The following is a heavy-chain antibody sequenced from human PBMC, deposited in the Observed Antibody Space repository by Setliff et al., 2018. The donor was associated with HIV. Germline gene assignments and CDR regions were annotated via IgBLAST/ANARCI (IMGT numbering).Heavy chain of an antibody. CDR2: IYTSGIT. V-gene: IGHV4-4*09. Sequence: SETLSLTCTVSGGSISSHYWSWIRQSPGKGLEWIGYIYTSGITNYNPSLKSRVTISVDTSKNQFSLKLNSVTAADTAVYYCAREPATYNGYNWDYYGTDLWGQGTTVTVSS. D-gene: IGHD5-12*01. J-gene: IGHJ6*02. CDR3: AREPATYNGYNWDYYGTDL. CDR1: GGSISSHY.